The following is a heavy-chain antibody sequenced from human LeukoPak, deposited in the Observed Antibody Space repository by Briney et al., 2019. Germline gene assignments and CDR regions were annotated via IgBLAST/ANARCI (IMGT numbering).Heavy chain of an antibody. CDR1: GGSISRYY. CDR2: IYNTGST. J-gene: IGHJ6*03. CDR3: ARGSDDYYYYYYMDV. V-gene: IGHV4-59*01. Sequence: SETLSLTCTVSGGSISRYYWSWIRQPPGKGLEWIGYIYNTGSTNYNPSLKSRVIMSVDTSKNRFSLKLASVTAADTAVYYCARGSDDYYYYYYMDVWGKGTTVTVSS.